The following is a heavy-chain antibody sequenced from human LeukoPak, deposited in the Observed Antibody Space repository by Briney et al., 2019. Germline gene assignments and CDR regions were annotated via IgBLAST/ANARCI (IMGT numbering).Heavy chain of an antibody. D-gene: IGHD1-26*01. CDR2: INWNGERT. J-gene: IGHJ4*02. Sequence: GGSLRLSCAASGFTFDDYAMHWVRQAPGKGLEWVSLINWNGERTHYADSVKGRFTVSRDNTKNSLYLQMNSLRTEDTAFCYCVKDKSSLVGATYFDDWGQGTLVTVSS. CDR3: VKDKSSLVGATYFDD. CDR1: GFTFDDYA. V-gene: IGHV3-43D*04.